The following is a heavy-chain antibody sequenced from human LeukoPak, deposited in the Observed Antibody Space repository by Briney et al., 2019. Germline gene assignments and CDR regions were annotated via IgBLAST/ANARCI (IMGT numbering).Heavy chain of an antibody. Sequence: GASVKVSCKXSGYTFTSYGISWVRQAPGQGLEWMGWISAYNGNTNYAQKLQGRVTMTTDTSTSTAYMELRSLRSDDTAVYYCARGRLYYYDRGPVGYWGQGTLVTVSS. CDR2: ISAYNGNT. CDR1: GYTFTSYG. CDR3: ARGRLYYYDRGPVGY. J-gene: IGHJ4*02. V-gene: IGHV1-18*01. D-gene: IGHD3-22*01.